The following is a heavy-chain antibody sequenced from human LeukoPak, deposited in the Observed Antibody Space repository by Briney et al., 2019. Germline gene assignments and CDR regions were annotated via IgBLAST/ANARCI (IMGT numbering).Heavy chain of an antibody. CDR2: IASKTDGGAT. J-gene: IGHJ4*02. CDR1: GLTVTNAW. V-gene: IGHV3-15*07. D-gene: IGHD3-10*01. Sequence: GGSLRLSCSASGLTVTNAWMNWVRQAPGEGLDWVGRIASKTDGGATDYAAPVKGRFTISRDDSKNTLNLQMNSLKAEDTAVYYCTTGIRGDWGQGTLVTASS. CDR3: TTGIRGD.